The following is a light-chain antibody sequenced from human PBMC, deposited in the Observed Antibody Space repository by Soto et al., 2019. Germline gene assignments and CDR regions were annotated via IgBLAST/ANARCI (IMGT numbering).Light chain of an antibody. J-gene: IGKJ1*01. CDR3: QQYNSYPWT. V-gene: IGKV1-5*03. CDR2: KAS. Sequence: DIQMTQSPSTLSASVGDRVTITCRASQSISSWLAWYQQKPGKAPKLLIYKASSLESGVPSRFNGSGSRTKFTLTISSLQPDDFATYYCQQYNSYPWTFGQGTKVEIK. CDR1: QSISSW.